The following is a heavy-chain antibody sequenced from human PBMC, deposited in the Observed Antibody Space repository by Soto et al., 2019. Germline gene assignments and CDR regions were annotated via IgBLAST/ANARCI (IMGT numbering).Heavy chain of an antibody. D-gene: IGHD4-17*01. Sequence: QVQLQESGPGLVKPSQTLSLTCTVSGGSISSGDYYWSWIRQSPGKGLEWIGYIYYSGSTYYNPSLKSRVTISLETSKNQLSLTLTSVTVADTAVYYCARVPHYGLFGHDYWGQGTQVTVSS. CDR2: IYYSGST. CDR3: ARVPHYGLFGHDY. V-gene: IGHV4-30-4*01. CDR1: GGSISSGDYY. J-gene: IGHJ4*02.